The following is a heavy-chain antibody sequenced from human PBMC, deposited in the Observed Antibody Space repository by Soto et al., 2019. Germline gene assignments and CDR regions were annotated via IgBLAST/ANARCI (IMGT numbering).Heavy chain of an antibody. CDR3: AVSQDRGGRTTFIY. CDR2: INWKSDI. V-gene: IGHV3-9*01. J-gene: IGHJ4*02. Sequence: GGSLRLSCAVSGFTFDDNAMHWVRQAPEKGLEWVSGINWKSDIGYADSVKGRFTTSRDNAENSLYLQMNSLRAEDTALYYCAVSQDRGGRTTFIYWGQGTQVTVSS. CDR1: GFTFDDNA. D-gene: IGHD3-16*01.